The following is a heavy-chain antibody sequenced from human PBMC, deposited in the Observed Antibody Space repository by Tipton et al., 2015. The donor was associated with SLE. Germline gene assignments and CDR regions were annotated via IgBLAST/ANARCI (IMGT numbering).Heavy chain of an antibody. CDR3: ARDHGLPPAEGF. D-gene: IGHD1-14*01. V-gene: IGHV4-34*01. CDR1: GGSFSGYY. CDR2: INYSGST. Sequence: TLSLTCAVYGGSFSGYYWAWTRQPPGKGLEWIGEINYSGSTNYDPSLKSRVTISVDTSKNQFSLNMRSVTAADTAVYYCARDHGLPPAEGFWGQGTLVTVSS. J-gene: IGHJ4*02.